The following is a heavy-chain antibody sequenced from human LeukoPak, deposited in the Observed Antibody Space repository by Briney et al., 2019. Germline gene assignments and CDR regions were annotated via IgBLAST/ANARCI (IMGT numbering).Heavy chain of an antibody. V-gene: IGHV7-4-1*02. CDR2: INTNTGNP. Sequence: ASVKVSCKASGYTFTSYAMHWVRQAPGQGLEWMGWINTNTGNPTYAQGFTGRFVFSLDTSVSTAYLQISSLKAEDTAVYYCARDRSVLRYFDWSREFDPWGQGTLVTVSS. J-gene: IGHJ5*02. CDR1: GYTFTSYA. CDR3: ARDRSVLRYFDWSREFDP. D-gene: IGHD3-9*01.